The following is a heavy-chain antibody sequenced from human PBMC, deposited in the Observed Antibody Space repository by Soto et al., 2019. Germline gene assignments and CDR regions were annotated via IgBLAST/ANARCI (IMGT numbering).Heavy chain of an antibody. D-gene: IGHD3-10*01. V-gene: IGHV1-69*01. Sequence: QVQLVQSGADVKKPGSSVKVSCQASGVTFSSETLGWVRQAPGQGLEWVGWFIPLFGTASYAQKFQGRVTITADESTSTVYMELSSLRSDDTAVYFCATELGENPASPFDAWGQGTLVTVSS. CDR2: FIPLFGTA. CDR3: ATELGENPASPFDA. CDR1: GVTFSSET. J-gene: IGHJ4*02.